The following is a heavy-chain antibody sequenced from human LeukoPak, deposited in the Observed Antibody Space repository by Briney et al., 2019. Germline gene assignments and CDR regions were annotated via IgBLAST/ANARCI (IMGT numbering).Heavy chain of an antibody. CDR2: ISYDGSNE. Sequence: GGSLRLSCAASGFTFSSYAMLWVRQAPGKGLEWVAVISYDGSNEYYAGSVKGRFTISRDSSKNTLYLQMNSLRAEDTAVYYCARAGGHYNWNFGDAIDIWGQGTMVTVSS. D-gene: IGHD1-20*01. J-gene: IGHJ3*02. CDR1: GFTFSSYA. V-gene: IGHV3-30*04. CDR3: ARAGGHYNWNFGDAIDI.